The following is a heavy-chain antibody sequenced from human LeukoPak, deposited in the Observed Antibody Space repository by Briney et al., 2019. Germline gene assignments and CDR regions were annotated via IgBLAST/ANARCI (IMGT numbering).Heavy chain of an antibody. D-gene: IGHD6-19*01. Sequence: PGGSLRLSCAASGFTFSSYAMSWVRQAPGKGLEWVSAISRSGGSTYYADSAKGRFTISRDNSKNTLYLQMNSLRAEDTAVYYCAKDRSRYSGWYFVGFCFAPDYWGQGTLVTVSS. J-gene: IGHJ4*02. CDR2: ISRSGGST. CDR1: GFTFSSYA. CDR3: AKDRSRYSGWYFVGFCFAPDY. V-gene: IGHV3-23*01.